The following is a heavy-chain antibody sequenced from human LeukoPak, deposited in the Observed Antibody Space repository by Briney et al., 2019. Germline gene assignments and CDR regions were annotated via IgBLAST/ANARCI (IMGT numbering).Heavy chain of an antibody. D-gene: IGHD2-2*01. CDR3: ARERDIVVVQAALDY. V-gene: IGHV3-21*01. Sequence: GGSLRLSCAASGFTFSSYSMNWVRQAPGKGLVWVSSISGSTSYISYADSVKGRFTISRDNAKNSLYLQMNSLRAEDTAVYYCARERDIVVVQAALDYWGQGTLVTVSS. CDR2: ISGSTSYI. CDR1: GFTFSSYS. J-gene: IGHJ4*02.